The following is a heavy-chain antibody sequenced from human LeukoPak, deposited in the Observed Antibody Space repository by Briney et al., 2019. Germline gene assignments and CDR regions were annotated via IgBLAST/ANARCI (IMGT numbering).Heavy chain of an antibody. D-gene: IGHD2-2*01. CDR1: GFTFSSYA. V-gene: IGHV3-23*01. Sequence: QPGGSLRLSCVGSGFTFSSYAMSWVRQAPGKGLEWVSAISGSGGSTYYADSVKGRFTISRDNSKNTLYLQMNSLRAEDTAVYYCAKDPVVVPAALGPRIDQPEQLDYWGQGTLVTVSS. CDR2: ISGSGGST. CDR3: AKDPVVVPAALGPRIDQPEQLDY. J-gene: IGHJ4*02.